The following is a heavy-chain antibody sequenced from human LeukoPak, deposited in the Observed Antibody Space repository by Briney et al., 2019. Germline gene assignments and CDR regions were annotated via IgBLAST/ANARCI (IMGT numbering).Heavy chain of an antibody. CDR3: ARMIRGVILGPSCYAYHMDV. CDR1: GGSLNSNTFY. J-gene: IGHJ6*03. D-gene: IGHD3-10*01. CDR2: IYNSGST. V-gene: IGHV4-39*01. Sequence: SETLSLTCTVSGGSLNSNTFYWGWIPQPPGKGLEWIGDIYNSGSTYYNASLKRLATISVDTSKNQFSLSMNSVTTADTAVYYCARMIRGVILGPSCYAYHMDVWGKGATVTVSS.